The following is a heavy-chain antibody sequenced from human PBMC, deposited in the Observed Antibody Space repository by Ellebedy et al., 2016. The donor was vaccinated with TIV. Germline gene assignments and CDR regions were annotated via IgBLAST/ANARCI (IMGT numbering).Heavy chain of an antibody. J-gene: IGHJ3*02. CDR2: IKQDGGET. V-gene: IGHV3-7*01. CDR1: GFAFSSYW. CDR3: ATDGSYGDYRFPAHAFTM. Sequence: GESLKISCAASGFAFSSYWMSWVRQAPGKGLEWVANIKQDGGETYYGDSVKGRFTISRDNAKNSLYLQMNSLRAEDTSVYYCATDGSYGDYRFPAHAFTMWGQGTLVTVSS. D-gene: IGHD4-17*01.